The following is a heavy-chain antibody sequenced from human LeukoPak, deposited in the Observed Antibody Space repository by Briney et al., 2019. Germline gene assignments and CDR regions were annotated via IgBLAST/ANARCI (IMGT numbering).Heavy chain of an antibody. Sequence: PGGSLRLSCAASGFTLSDYPMTWVRQAPGKGLQWVSLFDRGSLDTYYADSVRGRFTVSRDNDKNTLYLQMNSLRAEDTAVYYCARRGYENSGPKYYFDHWGQGILVTVSS. D-gene: IGHD3-22*01. CDR1: GFTLSDYP. CDR2: FDRGSLDT. V-gene: IGHV3-23*01. CDR3: ARRGYENSGPKYYFDH. J-gene: IGHJ4*02.